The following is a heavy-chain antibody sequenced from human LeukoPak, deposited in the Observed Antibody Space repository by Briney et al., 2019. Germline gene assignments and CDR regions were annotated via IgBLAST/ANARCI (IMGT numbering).Heavy chain of an antibody. CDR2: MNPNSGDT. J-gene: IGHJ4*02. V-gene: IGHV1-8*01. D-gene: IGHD3-22*01. Sequence: EASAKVSCKASGYTFTSYEINWVRQATGQGLEWMGWMNPNSGDTAYAQKFQDRVTMTRSTSISTAYMELSSLRSEDTAVYYCARGLGSYDSSELTWPMISFWGQGTLVTVSS. CDR1: GYTFTSYE. CDR3: ARGLGSYDSSELTWPMISF.